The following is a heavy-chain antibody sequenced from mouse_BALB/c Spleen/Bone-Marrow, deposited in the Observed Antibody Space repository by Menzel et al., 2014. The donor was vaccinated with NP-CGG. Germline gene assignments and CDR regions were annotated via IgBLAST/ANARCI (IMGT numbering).Heavy chain of an antibody. J-gene: IGHJ4*01. D-gene: IGHD3-2*02. CDR2: ISSGGSYT. V-gene: IGHV5-9-4*01. CDR1: GFTFSSYA. CDR3: ARAPQRDYAMDY. Sequence: EVHLVESGGGLVKPGGSLKLSCAASGFTFSSYAMSWVRQSPEKRLEWVAEISSGGSYTYYPDTVTGRFTISRDNAKNTLYLEISSLSSEDTAMYYCARAPQRDYAMDYFGHGTSVTVSS.